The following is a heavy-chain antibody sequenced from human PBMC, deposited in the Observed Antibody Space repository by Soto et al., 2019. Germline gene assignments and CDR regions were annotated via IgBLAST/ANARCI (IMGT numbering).Heavy chain of an antibody. CDR3: AKDRRAGGNSAFYFGF. J-gene: IGHJ4*02. V-gene: IGHV3-23*01. CDR2: ISATGGGT. D-gene: IGHD3-16*01. CDR1: GFKFSNYA. Sequence: LRLSCAASGFKFSNYAMSWVRQAPGKGLEWVSLISATGGGTYYADSVKGRFTISRDNSHNTLYLQVHSLTAEDTAVYYCAKDRRAGGNSAFYFGFWGQGAQVTVSS.